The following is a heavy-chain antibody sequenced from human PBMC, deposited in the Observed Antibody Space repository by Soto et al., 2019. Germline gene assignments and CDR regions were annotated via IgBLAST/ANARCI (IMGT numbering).Heavy chain of an antibody. CDR2: IFYSGST. Sequence: SETLSLTCTVSGGSINAFFWSWVRQPPGKGLESIGYIFYSGSTNYNPSLKSRVTISLDTSKTQFSLNLTSVTAADTAVYYCATQTGLYYYGMDVWGQGTTVTVSS. V-gene: IGHV4-59*01. J-gene: IGHJ6*02. CDR3: ATQTGLYYYGMDV. CDR1: GGSINAFF.